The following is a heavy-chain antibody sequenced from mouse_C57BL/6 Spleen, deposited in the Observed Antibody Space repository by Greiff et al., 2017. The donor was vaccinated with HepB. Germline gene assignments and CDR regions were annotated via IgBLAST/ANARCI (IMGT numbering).Heavy chain of an antibody. CDR3: ARLYGNYYFDY. V-gene: IGHV1-81*01. J-gene: IGHJ2*01. CDR1: GYTFTSYG. Sequence: VMLVESGAELARPGASVKLSCKASGYTFTSYGISWVKQRTGQGLEWIGEIYPRSGNTYYNEKFKGKATLTADKSSSTAYMELRSLTSEDSAVYFCARLYGNYYFDYWGQGTTLTVSS. CDR2: IYPRSGNT. D-gene: IGHD2-1*01.